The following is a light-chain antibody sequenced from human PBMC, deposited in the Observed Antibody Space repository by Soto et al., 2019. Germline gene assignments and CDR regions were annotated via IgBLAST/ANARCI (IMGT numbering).Light chain of an antibody. J-gene: IGKJ2*01. CDR2: DAY. V-gene: IGKV3-15*01. CDR1: QSVGGY. CDR3: QQYSDWPLYT. Sequence: EIVMTRSPATLSVSLGERATLSCRASQSVGGYLAWYQQRPGQVPRLLIYDAYTRAAGVPARFSGSGSGTEFSLTISSLQSEDFAVYYCQQYSDWPLYTFGQGTKLEIK.